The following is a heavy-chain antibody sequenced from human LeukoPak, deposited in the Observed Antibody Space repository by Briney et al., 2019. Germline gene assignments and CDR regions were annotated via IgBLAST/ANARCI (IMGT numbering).Heavy chain of an antibody. CDR2: ISAYNGNT. D-gene: IGHD5-24*01. CDR1: GYTFTSSG. V-gene: IGHV1-18*01. Sequence: VASVKVSCKASGYTFTSSGFSWVRQAPGQGLEWMGWISAYNGNTNYAQNLQGRVTMTTDTSTSTAYMELRSLRSDDTAVYYCAKDLTATIEGFDYWGQGTLVTVSS. CDR3: AKDLTATIEGFDY. J-gene: IGHJ4*02.